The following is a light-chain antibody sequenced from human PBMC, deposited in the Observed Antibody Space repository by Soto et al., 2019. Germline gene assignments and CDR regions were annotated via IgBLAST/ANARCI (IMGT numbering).Light chain of an antibody. CDR3: QTWGTDTVV. CDR2: VNSDGSH. J-gene: IGLJ2*01. CDR1: SGHSSYA. V-gene: IGLV4-69*01. Sequence: QSVLTQSPSASASLGASVKLTCTLSSGHSSYAIAWHQQQPEKGPRYLINVNSDGSHSKGDGIPDRFSGSRSGAERYLTISSLQSEDEADYYCQTWGTDTVVFGGGTKLTVL.